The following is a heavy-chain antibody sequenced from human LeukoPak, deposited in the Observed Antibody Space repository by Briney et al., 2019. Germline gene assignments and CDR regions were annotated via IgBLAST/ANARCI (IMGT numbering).Heavy chain of an antibody. Sequence: PGGSLRLSCAASGFTFSTASLHWVRQAPGRGLEWVSAFDTGFGTYYPDSLKGRFTVSRDNSKNTLYLQMNSLRAEDTAVYYCAKSASYYGSGYFFDFWGQGTLVTVSS. J-gene: IGHJ4*02. CDR1: GFTFSTAS. V-gene: IGHV3-23*01. CDR3: AKSASYYGSGYFFDF. CDR2: FDTGFGT. D-gene: IGHD3-10*01.